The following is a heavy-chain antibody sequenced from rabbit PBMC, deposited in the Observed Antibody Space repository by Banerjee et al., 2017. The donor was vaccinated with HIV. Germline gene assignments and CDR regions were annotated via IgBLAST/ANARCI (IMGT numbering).Heavy chain of an antibody. D-gene: IGHD6-1*01. CDR3: ARGAGYGSARFKL. CDR2: IYAGSSGST. Sequence: QEQLVEYGGDLVQPEGSLTLTCKASGLDFSSSYWICWVRQAPGKGLEWIACIYAGSSGSTYYASWAKGRFTISKTSSTTVTLQMTSPTVADTATYFCARGAGYGSARFKLWGQGTLVTVS. CDR1: GLDFSSSYW. J-gene: IGHJ4*01. V-gene: IGHV1S45*01.